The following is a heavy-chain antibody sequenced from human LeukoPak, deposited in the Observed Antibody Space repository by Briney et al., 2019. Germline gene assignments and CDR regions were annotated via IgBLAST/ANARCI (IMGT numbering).Heavy chain of an antibody. CDR2: IYPSGTT. J-gene: IGHJ4*02. Sequence: SQTLSLTCTVSGGSIGSGSYYWSWIRQPAGKGLEWIGRIYPSGTTNYNPSLKSRVTIPVDTSKNQFSLKLRSVTAADTAVYYCARGQEVVAENYFDYWGQGTLVTVSS. CDR3: ARGQEVVAENYFDY. CDR1: GGSIGSGSYY. V-gene: IGHV4-61*02. D-gene: IGHD5-12*01.